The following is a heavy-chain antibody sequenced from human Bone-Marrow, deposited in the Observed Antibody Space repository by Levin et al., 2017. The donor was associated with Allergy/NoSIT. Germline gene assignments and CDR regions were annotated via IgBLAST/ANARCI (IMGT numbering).Heavy chain of an antibody. Sequence: SETLSLTCTVSGGSISSYYWSWIRQPPGKGLEWIGYIYYSGSTNYNPSLKSRVTISVDTSKNQFSLKLSSVTAADTAVYYCAGGELERRFDYWGQGTLVTVSS. CDR3: AGGELERRFDY. D-gene: IGHD1-1*01. J-gene: IGHJ4*02. V-gene: IGHV4-59*01. CDR2: IYYSGST. CDR1: GGSISSYY.